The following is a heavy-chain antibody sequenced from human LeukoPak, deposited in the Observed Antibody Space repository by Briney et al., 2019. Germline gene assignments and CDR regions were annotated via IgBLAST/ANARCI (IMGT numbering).Heavy chain of an antibody. Sequence: GGSLRLSCAASGFTFSSYAMSWVRQAQGKGLERVSAISGSGSSTYYADSVKGRFTISRDNSKNKLFLQMNSLIADAAAVYYCSKEYCSGGSCYSPGAFDIWGQGTMVTVSS. D-gene: IGHD2-15*01. CDR1: GFTFSSYA. V-gene: IGHV3-23*01. J-gene: IGHJ3*02. CDR2: ISGSGSST. CDR3: SKEYCSGGSCYSPGAFDI.